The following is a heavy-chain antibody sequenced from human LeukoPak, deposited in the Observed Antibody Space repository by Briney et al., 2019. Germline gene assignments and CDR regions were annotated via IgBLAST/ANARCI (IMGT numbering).Heavy chain of an antibody. V-gene: IGHV3-7*02. CDR2: IKEDGTVK. Sequence: QPGGSLRLSCAASGFRFSSYEMNWVRQAPGKGLEWVANIKEDGTVKYYVESVKGRFTISRDNAKNSLYLQMNSLRAEDTAVYYCAASITMFDYWGQGTLVTVSS. J-gene: IGHJ4*02. CDR1: GFRFSSYE. D-gene: IGHD3-10*01. CDR3: AASITMFDY.